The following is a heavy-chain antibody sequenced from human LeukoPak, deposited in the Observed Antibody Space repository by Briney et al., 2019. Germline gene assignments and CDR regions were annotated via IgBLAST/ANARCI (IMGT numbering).Heavy chain of an antibody. D-gene: IGHD2-2*01. Sequence: SLRLSCAASGFTFGDYAMHWVRQAPGKGLEWVSGISWNSGSIGYADSVKGRFTIYRDNAKNSLYLQMNSLRAEDTGLYYCAKGGDKSQLLCKNWFEGWGQGTLVTVSS. CDR2: ISWNSGSI. J-gene: IGHJ5*02. V-gene: IGHV3-9*01. CDR1: GFTFGDYA. CDR3: AKGGDKSQLLCKNWFEG.